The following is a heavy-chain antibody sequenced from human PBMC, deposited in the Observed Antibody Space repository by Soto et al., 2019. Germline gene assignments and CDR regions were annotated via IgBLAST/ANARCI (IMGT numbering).Heavy chain of an antibody. CDR3: ASLDYGDYKQAYYYGMDV. V-gene: IGHV4-39*01. Sequence: SETLSLTCTVSGGSISSSSYYWGWIRQPPGKGLEWIGSIYYSGSTYYNPSLKSRVTISVDTSKNQFSLKLSSVTAADTAVYYCASLDYGDYKQAYYYGMDVWGQGTTVTVSS. CDR2: IYYSGST. J-gene: IGHJ6*02. D-gene: IGHD4-17*01. CDR1: GGSISSSSYY.